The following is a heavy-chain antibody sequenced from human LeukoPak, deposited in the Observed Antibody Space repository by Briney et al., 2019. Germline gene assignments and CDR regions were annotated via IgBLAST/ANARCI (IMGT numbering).Heavy chain of an antibody. D-gene: IGHD5-12*01. CDR3: ARVHSGYGPDYIDH. Sequence: GGSLRLSCSASGFTFRTYAMAWVRQAPGKGLEWVSSISSTSGFISYADSVKGRFTISRDNAKSSLYLQMNSLRAEDTALYYCARVHSGYGPDYIDHWGQGTPVTVSS. J-gene: IGHJ4*02. CDR2: ISSTSGFI. V-gene: IGHV3-21*06. CDR1: GFTFRTYA.